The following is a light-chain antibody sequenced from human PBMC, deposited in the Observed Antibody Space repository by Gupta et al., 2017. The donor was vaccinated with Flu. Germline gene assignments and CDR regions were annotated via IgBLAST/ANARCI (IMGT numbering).Light chain of an antibody. Sequence: IVLTQDPGTLSLSPGETATLSCRASQSVSSTDLAWFQQKPGQAPRLLIFGTSSRVNGFPDRFSASGSGTDFTLTITRLEPADFAVYYCHQYGSSPRTFGQGTKVDIK. V-gene: IGKV3-20*01. CDR1: QSVSSTD. J-gene: IGKJ1*01. CDR3: HQYGSSPRT. CDR2: GTS.